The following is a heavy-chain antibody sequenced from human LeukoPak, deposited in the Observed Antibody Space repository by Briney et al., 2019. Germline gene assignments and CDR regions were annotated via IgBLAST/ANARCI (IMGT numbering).Heavy chain of an antibody. V-gene: IGHV4-59*01. CDR3: ARDSTLGYIGAFDI. CDR2: IYYSGST. Sequence: SETLSLTCTVSGGSISSYYWSWIRQPPGKGLEWIGYIYYSGSTNYNPSLKSRVTISVDTSKYQFSLKLSSVTAADTAVYYCARDSTLGYIGAFDIWGQGTMVTVSS. J-gene: IGHJ3*02. D-gene: IGHD1-26*01. CDR1: GGSISSYY.